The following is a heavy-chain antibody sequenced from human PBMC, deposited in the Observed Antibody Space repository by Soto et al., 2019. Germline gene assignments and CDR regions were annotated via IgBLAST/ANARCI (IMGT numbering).Heavy chain of an antibody. CDR2: INSDGSST. V-gene: IGHV3-74*01. CDR1: GFTFISYW. J-gene: IGHJ6*02. D-gene: IGHD7-27*01. Sequence: WGSLRLSCADSGFTFISYWIHLVRQSPWKGLVWVSRINSDGSSTSYADSVKGRFTISRDNAKNTLYLQMNSLRAEDTAVYYCASLGYYYYGMDVWGQGTTVTVSS. CDR3: ASLGYYYYGMDV.